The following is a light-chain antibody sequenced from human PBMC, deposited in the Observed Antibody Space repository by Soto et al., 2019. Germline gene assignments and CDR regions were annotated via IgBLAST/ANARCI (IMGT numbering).Light chain of an antibody. V-gene: IGKV3-20*01. CDR2: GAS. Sequence: IRLTPSAGTLSLSPGERATLSCRASQSVSSSYLAWYQQKPGQAPRLLIYGASSRATGIPDRFSGSGSGTDFNLTISRLEPEDFAVYYCQQYGSSPRTFGQGTKVDIK. CDR3: QQYGSSPRT. CDR1: QSVSSSY. J-gene: IGKJ1*01.